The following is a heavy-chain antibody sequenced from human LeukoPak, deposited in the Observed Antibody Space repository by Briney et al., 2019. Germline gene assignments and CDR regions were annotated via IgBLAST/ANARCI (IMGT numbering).Heavy chain of an antibody. V-gene: IGHV1-24*01. CDR2: LDVEDDES. Sequence: ASVKVSCKVSGYRLSELSMHWVRQAPGKGLEWMGGLDVEDDESIYAQKFQGRVIMTEDTSTDTAYMELSSLRSEDTAVYYCATEATSPDYNYYMDVWGKGTTVTVSS. D-gene: IGHD2-2*01. J-gene: IGHJ6*03. CDR1: GYRLSELS. CDR3: ATEATSPDYNYYMDV.